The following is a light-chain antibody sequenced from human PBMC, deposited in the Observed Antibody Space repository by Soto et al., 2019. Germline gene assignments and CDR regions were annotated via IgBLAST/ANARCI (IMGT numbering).Light chain of an antibody. Sequence: DVQMTQSPSSLSASVGDRVTITCQASQDISNYLNGYQQKPGKAPKLLIYDASNLETGVPSRLSGSGSGTDFTFTISSLQPEDIATYYCQRYDNLPYTFGQGTKLEIK. CDR3: QRYDNLPYT. CDR2: DAS. J-gene: IGKJ2*01. CDR1: QDISNY. V-gene: IGKV1-33*01.